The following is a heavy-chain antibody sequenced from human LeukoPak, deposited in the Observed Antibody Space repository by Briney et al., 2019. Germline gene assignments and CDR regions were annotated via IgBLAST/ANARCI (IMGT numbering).Heavy chain of an antibody. CDR3: ARVPHSGYCSGGSCPNYFDY. CDR2: ISYDGSNK. V-gene: IGHV3-30-3*01. J-gene: IGHJ4*02. D-gene: IGHD2-15*01. CDR1: GFTFSSYA. Sequence: GGSLRLSCAASGFTFSSYAMSWVRQAPGKGLEWVAVISYDGSNKYYADSVKGRFTISRDNSKNTLYLQMNSLRAEDTAVYYCARVPHSGYCSGGSCPNYFDYWGQGTLVTVSS.